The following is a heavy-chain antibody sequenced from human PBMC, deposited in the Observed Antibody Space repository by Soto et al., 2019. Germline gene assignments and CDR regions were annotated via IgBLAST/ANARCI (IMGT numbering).Heavy chain of an antibody. CDR2: ISYDGSNK. CDR1: GFTFSSYG. V-gene: IGHV3-30*18. CDR3: AKGAGYDILTDQYYFDY. D-gene: IGHD3-9*01. Sequence: HPGGSLRLSCAASGFTFSSYGMHWVRQAPGKGLEWVAVISYDGSNKYYADSVKGRFTISRDNSKNTLYLQMNSLRAEDTAVYYCAKGAGYDILTDQYYFDYWGQGTLVTVSS. J-gene: IGHJ4*02.